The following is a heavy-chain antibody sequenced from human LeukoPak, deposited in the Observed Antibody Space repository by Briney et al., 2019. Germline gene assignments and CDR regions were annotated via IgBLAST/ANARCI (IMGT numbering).Heavy chain of an antibody. J-gene: IGHJ4*02. D-gene: IGHD3-9*01. Sequence: GGSLRLSCAASGFTFSSYEMNWVRQAPGKGLEWVSYISSSGSTIYYADSVKGRFTISRDNAKNSLYLQMNSLRAADTAVYYCARTYYDILTGYNPYFDYWGQGTLVTVSS. CDR2: ISSSGSTI. CDR1: GFTFSSYE. CDR3: ARTYYDILTGYNPYFDY. V-gene: IGHV3-48*03.